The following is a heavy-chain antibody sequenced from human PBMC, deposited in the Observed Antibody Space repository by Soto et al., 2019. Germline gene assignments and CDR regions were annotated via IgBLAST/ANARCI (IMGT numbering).Heavy chain of an antibody. CDR3: VRGRSSYYLGKDV. Sequence: PSETLSLTCTVSGGSISSYYWSWIRQPPGKGLEWIGYIYYSGSTNYNPSLKSRVTISVDTSKNQFSLKLRSVTAADTAVYSCVRGRSSYYLGKDVWGQGTTVTDSS. D-gene: IGHD6-6*01. J-gene: IGHJ6*02. CDR1: GGSISSYY. CDR2: IYYSGST. V-gene: IGHV4-59*01.